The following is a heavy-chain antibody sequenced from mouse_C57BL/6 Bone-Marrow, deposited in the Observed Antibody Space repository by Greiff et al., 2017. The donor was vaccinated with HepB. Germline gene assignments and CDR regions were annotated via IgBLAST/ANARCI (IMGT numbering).Heavy chain of an antibody. CDR3: EICYYDYDWDWYFDV. CDR1: GYTFTSYW. CDR2: IHPSDSDT. V-gene: IGHV1-74*01. Sequence: VQLQQPGAELVKPGASVKVSCKASGYTFTSYWMHWVKQRPGQGLEWIGRIHPSDSDTNYNQKFKGKATLTADKSSSTAYMQLSSLTSEDSAVYYCEICYYDYDWDWYFDVWGTGTTVTVSS. J-gene: IGHJ1*03. D-gene: IGHD2-4*01.